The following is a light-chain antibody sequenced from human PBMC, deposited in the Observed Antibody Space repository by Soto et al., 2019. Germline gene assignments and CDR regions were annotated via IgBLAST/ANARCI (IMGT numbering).Light chain of an antibody. Sequence: DTVFTQSPGTLSLSPGETATLSYSASHSVSSTFLAWYQQKPGQAPRLLIYGASTRATGIPDRFSGSGSGTDFTLTISRLEPEVFAEYYCQQYGSSKTFGQGTKVDI. CDR2: GAS. J-gene: IGKJ1*01. V-gene: IGKV3-20*01. CDR3: QQYGSSKT. CDR1: HSVSSTF.